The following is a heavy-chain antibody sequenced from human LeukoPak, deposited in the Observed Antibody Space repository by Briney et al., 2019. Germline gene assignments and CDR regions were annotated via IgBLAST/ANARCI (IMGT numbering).Heavy chain of an antibody. Sequence: GGSPRLSSAASGFTFSSYGMHSVRHAPGKGLEWVAVISYDGSKKYYADSVKGRLTISRDNSKTTLYLQMTSLRAEDTAVYYCAKALICSGGSCYSYYYYGVDVWGQGTTVTVSS. CDR3: AKALICSGGSCYSYYYYGVDV. J-gene: IGHJ6*02. CDR1: GFTFSSYG. D-gene: IGHD2-15*01. V-gene: IGHV3-30*18. CDR2: ISYDGSKK.